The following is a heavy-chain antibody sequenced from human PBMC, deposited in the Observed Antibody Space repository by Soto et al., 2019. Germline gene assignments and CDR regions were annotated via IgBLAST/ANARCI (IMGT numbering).Heavy chain of an antibody. V-gene: IGHV4-30-2*01. J-gene: IGHJ6*02. D-gene: IGHD4-17*01. CDR1: GGSISSGGYS. CDR3: ARVVTTTSYYYYGMDV. CDR2: IYHSGST. Sequence: SETLSLTCAVSGGSISSGGYSWSRIRQPPGKGLEWIGYIYHSGSTYYNPSLKSRVTISVDRSKNQFSLKLSSVTAADTAVYYCARVVTTTSYYYYGMDVWGQGTTVTVSS.